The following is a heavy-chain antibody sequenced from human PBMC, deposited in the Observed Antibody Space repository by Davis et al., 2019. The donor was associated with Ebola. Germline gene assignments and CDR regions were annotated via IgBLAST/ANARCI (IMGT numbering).Heavy chain of an antibody. CDR1: GFTFISYW. Sequence: GESLKISCAASGFTFISYWMNWVRQAPGKGLEWVANIKQDGSEKYYVDSVKGRFTISRDNAKNSLYLQMNSLRAEDTAVYYCARKRSFDYWGQGTLVTVSS. CDR3: ARKRSFDY. D-gene: IGHD6-25*01. V-gene: IGHV3-7*01. CDR2: IKQDGSEK. J-gene: IGHJ4*02.